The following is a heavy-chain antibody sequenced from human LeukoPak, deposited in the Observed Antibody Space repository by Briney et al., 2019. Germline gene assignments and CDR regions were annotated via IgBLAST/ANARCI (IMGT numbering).Heavy chain of an antibody. Sequence: SSETLFLTCAVYGGSFSGYYWSWIRQPPGKGLEWIGEINHSGSTNYNPSLKSRVTISVDTSKNQFSLKLSSVTAADTAVYYCAREHRPPSSGSWPRRYFDYWGQGTLVTVSS. J-gene: IGHJ4*02. CDR3: AREHRPPSSGSWPRRYFDY. D-gene: IGHD6-13*01. CDR2: INHSGST. CDR1: GGSFSGYY. V-gene: IGHV4-34*01.